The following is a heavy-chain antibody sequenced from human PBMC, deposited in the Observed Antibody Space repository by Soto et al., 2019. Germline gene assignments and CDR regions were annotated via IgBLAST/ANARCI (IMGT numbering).Heavy chain of an antibody. J-gene: IGHJ3*01. CDR1: TDSISSSTW. Sequence: SETLSLTCDVSTDSISSSTWWSWVRQPPGKGLEWIGEIYHSGTTNYNPSLTSRAALSVDKSTKQFSLKLASVTAADTAVYYCATNSWFSIDAWGQGTMVTVSS. CDR3: ATNSWFSIDA. V-gene: IGHV4-4*02. CDR2: IYHSGTT. D-gene: IGHD6-13*01.